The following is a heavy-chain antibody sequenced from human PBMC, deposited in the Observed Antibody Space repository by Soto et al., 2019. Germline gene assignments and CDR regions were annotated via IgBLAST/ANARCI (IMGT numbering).Heavy chain of an antibody. CDR2: IYFRGST. J-gene: IGHJ3*01. Sequence: SQTLSLTCTVASGSISNHYSSWIRQPAETGLGWIGYIYFRGSTNYNPSLKSRVTISVETSKNQFSLKLSSVTAADTVGYYCARDNSDSSGTYDAFGLRGQGTMVPV. V-gene: IGHV4-59*11. CDR3: ARDNSDSSGTYDAFGL. CDR1: SGSISNHY. D-gene: IGHD3-22*01.